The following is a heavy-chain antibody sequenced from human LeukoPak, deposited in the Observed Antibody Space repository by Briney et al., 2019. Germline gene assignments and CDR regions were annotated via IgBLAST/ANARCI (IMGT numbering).Heavy chain of an antibody. CDR1: GYTFTNYA. CDR3: AREYSYGTHFDY. D-gene: IGHD5-18*01. V-gene: IGHV1-18*01. CDR2: INTYNGDA. J-gene: IGHJ4*02. Sequence: ASVKVSCKAFGYTFTNYAISWVRQAPGQGFEWLGWINTYNGDAKYPLNIQGRVSLTTDTFTSTAYMELWSLRPDDTAVYYCAREYSYGTHFDYWGQGTLVTVSS.